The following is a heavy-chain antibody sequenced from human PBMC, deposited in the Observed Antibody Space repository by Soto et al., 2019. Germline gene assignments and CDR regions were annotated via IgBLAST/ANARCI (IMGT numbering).Heavy chain of an antibody. CDR2: IYYSGST. CDR1: GGSISNYY. D-gene: IGHD2-2*01. CDR3: ARAVLPATAPFDY. J-gene: IGHJ4*02. Sequence: QVQLQESGPRLVKPSETLSLTCIVSGGSISNYYWSWIRQPPGKGLEWIGYIYYSGSTNYNPSLQSRDTISVDTSKNQFSLKLSSVTAADTAVYYCARAVLPATAPFDYWGQGTLVTVSS. V-gene: IGHV4-59*01.